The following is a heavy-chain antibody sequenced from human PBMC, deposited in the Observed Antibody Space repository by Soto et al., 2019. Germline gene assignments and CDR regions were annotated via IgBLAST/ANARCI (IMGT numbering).Heavy chain of an antibody. CDR1: GGTFSTYA. V-gene: IGHV1-69*12. D-gene: IGHD5-18*01. Sequence: QVQLVQSGAEVKKPESSVKVSCKAPGGTFSTYAISWVRQAPGQGLEWMGGIIPMFGTANYAQRIQDRVTITADESTNTVYMELSSRRSEDTAVYFCASGIQLWLRRINNGYSGWGQGTLVTVSS. CDR2: IIPMFGTA. J-gene: IGHJ4*02. CDR3: ASGIQLWLRRINNGYSG.